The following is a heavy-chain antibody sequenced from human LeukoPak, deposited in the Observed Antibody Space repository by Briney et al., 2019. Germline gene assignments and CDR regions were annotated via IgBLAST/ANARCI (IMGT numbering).Heavy chain of an antibody. CDR2: IYYTGNA. D-gene: IGHD2-2*01. CDR3: AREKGCTTTSCYAFDI. CDR1: GVSISSGTFV. Sequence: PSQTLSLTCTVSGVSISSGTFVWHWIRQLPGMDLEWIGNIYYTGNADYNPSLKGRVTISGDTSMNQFSLKLTSVTAADTAVYYCAREKGCTTTSCYAFDIWGQGTLVTVSS. J-gene: IGHJ3*02. V-gene: IGHV4-31*03.